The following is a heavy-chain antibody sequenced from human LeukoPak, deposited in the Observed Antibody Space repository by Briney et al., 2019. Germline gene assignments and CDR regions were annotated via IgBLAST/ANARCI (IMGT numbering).Heavy chain of an antibody. Sequence: PGGALSLSCAASGFTFSEYSMSWVRQATGKGLEWVSNIRANGRDTYYTDSVKGRFTISRDNSKNTLYLEMNSLRAEDTAVYYCATGGYTTCFDPWGQGTLVTVSS. CDR2: IRANGRDT. J-gene: IGHJ5*02. D-gene: IGHD2-15*01. CDR1: GFTFSEYS. V-gene: IGHV3-23*01. CDR3: ATGGYTTCFDP.